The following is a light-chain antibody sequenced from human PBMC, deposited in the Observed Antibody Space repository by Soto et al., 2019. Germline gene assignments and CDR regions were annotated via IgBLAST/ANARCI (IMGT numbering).Light chain of an antibody. CDR2: VVS. CDR1: SSDVGGYNY. J-gene: IGLJ1*01. CDR3: SSYRSGGTFV. Sequence: QSALAQPTSVSGSPGQSIAISCTGTSSDVGGYNYVSWHQQHPGKAPKVLISVVSNRPSGVSNRFSGSKSGNTASLTISGLQAEDEADYYCSSYRSGGTFVFGRGTKLTV. V-gene: IGLV2-14*01.